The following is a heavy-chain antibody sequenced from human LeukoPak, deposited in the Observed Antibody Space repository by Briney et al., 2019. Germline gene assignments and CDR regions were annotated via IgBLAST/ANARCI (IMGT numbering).Heavy chain of an antibody. Sequence: GASVKVSCKVSGYTLTELSMHWVRQAPGKGLEWMGGFDPEDGETIYAQKFQGRVTMTEDTSTDTAYMELSSLRSEDTAVYYCATGNHAWELPDYWGQGTLVTVSS. CDR3: ATGNHAWELPDY. CDR1: GYTLTELS. V-gene: IGHV1-24*01. D-gene: IGHD1-26*01. CDR2: FDPEDGET. J-gene: IGHJ4*02.